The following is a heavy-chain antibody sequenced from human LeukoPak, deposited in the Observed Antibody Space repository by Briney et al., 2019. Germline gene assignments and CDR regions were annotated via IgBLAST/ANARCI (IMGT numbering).Heavy chain of an antibody. Sequence: GRSLILSCAASGFTFSSYGMHWVRQAPGKGLEWVAVIWYDGSNKYYADSVKGRFTISRDNAKNSLYLQINSLRAEDTAVYYCARLRGGYRLYWGQGTLVTVSS. J-gene: IGHJ4*02. V-gene: IGHV3-33*01. D-gene: IGHD5-24*01. CDR1: GFTFSSYG. CDR3: ARLRGGYRLY. CDR2: IWYDGSNK.